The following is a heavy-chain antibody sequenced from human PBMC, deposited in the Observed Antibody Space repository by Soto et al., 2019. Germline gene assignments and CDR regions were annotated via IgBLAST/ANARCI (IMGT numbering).Heavy chain of an antibody. V-gene: IGHV1-24*01. CDR2: FDPEAGEK. CDR1: GYTVSELP. D-gene: IGHD3-22*01. CDR3: ATLYDSSGFHRGYYFDY. J-gene: IGHJ4*02. Sequence: ASVKVSCKVSGYTVSELPMNWLRQGPGKALEWIGGFDPEAGEKIFSQKFQGRVITTEDTSTDFAYMELTSLTSDDTAVYYCATLYDSSGFHRGYYFDYWGKGTLVTVS.